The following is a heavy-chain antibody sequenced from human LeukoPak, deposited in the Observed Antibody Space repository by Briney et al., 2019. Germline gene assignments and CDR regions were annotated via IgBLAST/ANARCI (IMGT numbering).Heavy chain of an antibody. CDR1: GFTFSSYA. D-gene: IGHD3-10*01. Sequence: GGSLRLSCAASGFTFSSYAMSWVRQAPGKGLEWVLAISGSGGSTYYADSVKGRFTISRDNSKNTLYLQMNSLRAEDTAVYYCAKDTIPHMVRGRNYFDYWGQGTLVTVSS. J-gene: IGHJ4*02. CDR2: ISGSGGST. CDR3: AKDTIPHMVRGRNYFDY. V-gene: IGHV3-23*01.